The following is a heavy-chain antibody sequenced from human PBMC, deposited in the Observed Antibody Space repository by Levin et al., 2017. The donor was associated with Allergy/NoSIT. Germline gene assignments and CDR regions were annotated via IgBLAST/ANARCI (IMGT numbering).Heavy chain of an antibody. D-gene: IGHD3-22*01. CDR1: GFVVSSNY. CDR3: TRDDTSGYYYIQESYDF. Sequence: GGSLRLSCAASGFVVSSNYMSWVRQAPGKGLEWVSVIYSGGSTYYADSVKGRFTVSRDNDRNSMFLQMNSLRVEDTAIYYCTRDDTSGYYYIQESYDFWGQGTLVTVSS. V-gene: IGHV3-53*01. CDR2: IYSGGST. J-gene: IGHJ4*02.